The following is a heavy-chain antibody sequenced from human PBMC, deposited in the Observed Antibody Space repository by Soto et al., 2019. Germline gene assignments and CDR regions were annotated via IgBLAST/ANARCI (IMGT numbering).Heavy chain of an antibody. CDR3: AKEGVVAVAARGLFDY. D-gene: IGHD6-19*01. J-gene: IGHJ4*02. Sequence: EVQLLESGGGLVQPGGSLRLSCAASGFTFSSYAMSWVRQAPGKGLEWVSAISGSGGRTYYADSVKGRFTISRDNSKNTLYLQMNSLRAEDTAVYYCAKEGVVAVAARGLFDYWGQGTLVTVSS. CDR1: GFTFSSYA. CDR2: ISGSGGRT. V-gene: IGHV3-23*01.